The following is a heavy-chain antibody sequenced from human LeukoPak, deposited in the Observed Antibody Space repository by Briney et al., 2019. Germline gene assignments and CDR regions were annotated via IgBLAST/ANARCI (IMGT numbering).Heavy chain of an antibody. CDR1: GYSFTNYY. Sequence: ASVKVSCKASGYSFTNYYIRWVRQAPGQGLEWLGLINPAGAKTTYSQKLQGRVSVTRDMSTNSVRLELSSLKPEDTAVYYCARSRAYYFDYWGQGTLVTVFS. CDR2: INPAGAKT. CDR3: ARSRAYYFDY. V-gene: IGHV1-46*01. J-gene: IGHJ4*02.